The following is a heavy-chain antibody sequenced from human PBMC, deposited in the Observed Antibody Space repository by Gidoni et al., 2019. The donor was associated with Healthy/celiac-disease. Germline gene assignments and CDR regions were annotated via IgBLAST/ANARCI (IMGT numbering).Heavy chain of an antibody. CDR2: INPSGGST. Sequence: QVQLVQSGAEVKKPGASVKVSCKASGYTFTSYYMHWVRQAPGQGLEWMGIINPSGGSTSYAQKFQGRVTMTRDTSTSTVYMELSSLRSEDTAVYYCVGSPSPGYFQHWGQGTLVTVSS. CDR1: GYTFTSYY. J-gene: IGHJ1*01. D-gene: IGHD6-6*01. V-gene: IGHV1-46*01. CDR3: VGSPSPGYFQH.